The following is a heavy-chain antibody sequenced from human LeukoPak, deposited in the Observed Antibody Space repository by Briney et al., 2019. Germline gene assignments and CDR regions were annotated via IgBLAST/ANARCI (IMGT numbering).Heavy chain of an antibody. D-gene: IGHD1-26*01. CDR1: GFTFSSYW. CDR2: IKQDGSEK. CDR3: ARDRDGKVGATFYFDY. J-gene: IGHJ4*02. V-gene: IGHV3-7*01. Sequence: GGSLRLSCAASGFTFSSYWMSWVRQAPGKGLEWVAYIKQDGSEKYYVDSVKGRFTISRDNAKNSLYLQMNSLRAEDTAVYYCARDRDGKVGATFYFDYWGQGTLVTVSS.